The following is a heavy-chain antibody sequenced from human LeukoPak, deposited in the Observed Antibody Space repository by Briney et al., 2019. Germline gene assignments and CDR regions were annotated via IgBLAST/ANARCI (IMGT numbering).Heavy chain of an antibody. CDR3: ARADWDTAMIDY. CDR1: GFTFSGDS. D-gene: IGHD5-18*01. V-gene: IGHV3-21*01. Sequence: GGCLRLSRAASGFTFSGDSLNWVPEAPGKGLGWGSSISRSSRYIYYADSVKGRFTISRDNAKNSLYLQMNSLRAEDTAVYYCARADWDTAMIDYWGQGTLVTVSS. CDR2: ISRSSRYI. J-gene: IGHJ4*01.